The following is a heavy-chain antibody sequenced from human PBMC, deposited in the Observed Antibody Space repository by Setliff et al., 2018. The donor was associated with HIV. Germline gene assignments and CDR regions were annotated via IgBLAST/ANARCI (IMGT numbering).Heavy chain of an antibody. D-gene: IGHD3-10*01. V-gene: IGHV4-4*07. Sequence: ETLSLTCTVSGDSITSHYWSWIRQPAGKGLEWIGRIYSSGRTTYNPSLKSRFTMALDTSKNQFSLKLSSVTAADTAVYYCARAVPSYYYGSGSISPSFDYWGQGTLVTVSS. CDR3: ARAVPSYYYGSGSISPSFDY. CDR1: GDSITSHY. CDR2: IYSSGRT. J-gene: IGHJ4*02.